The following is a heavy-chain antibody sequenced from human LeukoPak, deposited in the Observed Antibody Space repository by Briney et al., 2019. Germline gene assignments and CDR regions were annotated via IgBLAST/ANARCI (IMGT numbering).Heavy chain of an antibody. V-gene: IGHV1-3*01. D-gene: IGHD2-15*01. CDR1: GYTFTSYA. Sequence: GASVKVSCKASGYTFTSYATHWVRQAPGQRLEWMGWINAGNDNTKYSQKFQGRVTITRDTSASTAYMELSSLRSEDTAVYYCARDLGYCTGGTCYPNWFDPWGQGTLVTVSS. CDR2: INAGNDNT. CDR3: ARDLGYCTGGTCYPNWFDP. J-gene: IGHJ5*02.